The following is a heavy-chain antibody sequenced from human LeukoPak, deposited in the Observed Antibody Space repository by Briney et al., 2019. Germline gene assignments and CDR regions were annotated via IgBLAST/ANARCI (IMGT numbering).Heavy chain of an antibody. Sequence: SETLSLTCTVSGVSITNYYWAWIRHPAAKGLDWIGRMYISGSTNYNPSLKSRVTISIDKSKNQFSLKLRSVTAADTAVYYCARDYLVGAPLDSWGQGTLATVSS. CDR3: ARDYLVGAPLDS. CDR2: MYISGST. D-gene: IGHD1-26*01. J-gene: IGHJ4*02. V-gene: IGHV4-4*07. CDR1: GVSITNYY.